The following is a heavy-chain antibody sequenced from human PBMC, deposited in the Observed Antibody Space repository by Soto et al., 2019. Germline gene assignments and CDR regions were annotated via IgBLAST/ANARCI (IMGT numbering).Heavy chain of an antibody. CDR2: IWYDGRNK. D-gene: IGHD6-13*01. CDR3: AREQSSSWYQALYY. J-gene: IGHJ4*02. CDR1: GFTFSSYG. Sequence: GGSLRLSCAASGFTFSSYGMHWVRQAPGKGLEWVAVIWYDGRNKYYAESVKGRFTISRDNSKNTLYLQMNSLRAEDTAVYYCAREQSSSWYQALYYWGQGTLVTVSS. V-gene: IGHV3-33*01.